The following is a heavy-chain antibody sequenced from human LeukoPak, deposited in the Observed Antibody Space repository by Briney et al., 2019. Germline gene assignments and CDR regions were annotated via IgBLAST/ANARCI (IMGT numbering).Heavy chain of an antibody. V-gene: IGHV4-59*11. J-gene: IGHJ4*02. CDR1: SGSINNHY. Sequence: SETLSLTCIVSSGSINNHYWSWIRQPPGKGLEWIGYIYDSWNTNYNPSPKSRVTISIDTSKNQFSLNLTSVTAADTAVYYCARDQIGYCLDYWGQGTLVTVSS. D-gene: IGHD2-15*01. CDR3: ARDQIGYCLDY. CDR2: IYDSWNT.